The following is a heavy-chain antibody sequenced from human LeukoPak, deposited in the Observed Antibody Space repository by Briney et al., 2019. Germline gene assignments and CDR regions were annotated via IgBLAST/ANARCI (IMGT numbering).Heavy chain of an antibody. Sequence: GGSLRLSCAASGFTFSSYWMSWVRQAPGKGLEWVSSISSSSSYIYYADSVKGRFTISRDNAKNSLYLQMNSLRAEDTAVYYCASPYDSSGYYYYGDAFDIWGQGTMVTVSS. CDR2: ISSSSSYI. V-gene: IGHV3-21*01. J-gene: IGHJ3*02. CDR1: GFTFSSYW. D-gene: IGHD3-22*01. CDR3: ASPYDSSGYYYYGDAFDI.